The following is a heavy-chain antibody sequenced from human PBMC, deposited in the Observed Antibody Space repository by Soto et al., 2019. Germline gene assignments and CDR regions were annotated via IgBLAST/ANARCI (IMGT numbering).Heavy chain of an antibody. CDR1: GGSISSSPYY. CDR3: ARHRQYYDTSGYQQRYFDY. CDR2: IYYSGTT. J-gene: IGHJ4*02. D-gene: IGHD3-22*01. Sequence: GPLGASETLSLTCSVSGGSISSSPYYWGWIRQPPGKGLEWLGTIYYSGTTSYNPSLKSRVIISVDTSTNQLFLKLRSVTAADTAVYYCARHRQYYDTSGYQQRYFDYWGQGTQVPASP. V-gene: IGHV4-39*01.